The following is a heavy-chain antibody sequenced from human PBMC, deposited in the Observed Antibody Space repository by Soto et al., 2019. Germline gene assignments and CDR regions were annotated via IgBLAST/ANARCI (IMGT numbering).Heavy chain of an antibody. CDR1: GFTFTRYS. Sequence: PGGSLRLSCAASGFTFTRYSMNWVRQAPGKGLEWVSSISSTTNYIYYADSVKGRFTISRDNAKNSLYLQMNSLRAEDTAVYYCARDLLLVGAAPSNFDYWGQGTLVTVSS. J-gene: IGHJ4*02. D-gene: IGHD1-26*01. V-gene: IGHV3-21*01. CDR2: ISSTTNYI. CDR3: ARDLLLVGAAPSNFDY.